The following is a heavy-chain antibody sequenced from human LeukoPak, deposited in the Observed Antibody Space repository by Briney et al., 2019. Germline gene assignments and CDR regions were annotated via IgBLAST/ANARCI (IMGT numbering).Heavy chain of an antibody. J-gene: IGHJ4*02. V-gene: IGHV7-4-1*02. CDR3: AIGGYSGYDLSVFDY. Sequence: GASVKVSCKASGYTFTSYAMNWVRQAPGQGLEWMGWINTNTGNPTYAQGFTGRFVFSLDTSVSTAYLQISSLKAEDTAVYYCAIGGYSGYDLSVFDYWGQGTLVTVSS. CDR1: GYTFTSYA. D-gene: IGHD5-12*01. CDR2: INTNTGNP.